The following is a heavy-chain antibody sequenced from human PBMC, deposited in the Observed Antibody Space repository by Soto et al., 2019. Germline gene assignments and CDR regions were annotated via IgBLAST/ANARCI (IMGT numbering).Heavy chain of an antibody. CDR1: GYTFTSYY. CDR2: INPSGGST. Sequence: ASVKVSCKASGYTFTSYYMHWVRQAPGQGLEWMGIINPSGGSTSYAQKFQGRVTMTRDTSTSTVYMELSSLRSEDTAVYYCARDRSGGSGSYPPWFDPWGQGTLVTVSS. CDR3: ARDRSGGSGSYPPWFDP. D-gene: IGHD3-10*01. V-gene: IGHV1-46*03. J-gene: IGHJ5*02.